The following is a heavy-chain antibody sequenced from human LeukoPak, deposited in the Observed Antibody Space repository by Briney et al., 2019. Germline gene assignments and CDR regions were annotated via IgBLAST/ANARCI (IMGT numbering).Heavy chain of an antibody. V-gene: IGHV4-34*01. J-gene: IGHJ4*02. D-gene: IGHD2-15*01. CDR2: INHSGST. CDR3: ARLKGGYCSGGSCEDFDY. CDR1: GGSFSGYY. Sequence: SETLSLTCAVYGGSFSGYYWSWIRQPPGKGLEWIGEINHSGSTNYNPSLKSRVTISVDTSKNQFSLKLSSVTAADTAVYYCARLKGGYCSGGSCEDFDYWGQGTLVTVSS.